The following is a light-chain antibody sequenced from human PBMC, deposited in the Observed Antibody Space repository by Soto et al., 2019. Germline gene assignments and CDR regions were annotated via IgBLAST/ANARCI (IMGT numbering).Light chain of an antibody. CDR2: EAS. J-gene: IGKJ1*01. CDR3: QQYDTYRT. V-gene: IGKV1-5*03. Sequence: DIQMTQSPSTLSASVEDRVTITCRASQIISSWLAWYQQKPGKAPKLLLYEASILESGVPSRFSGSGSGTEFTLTISSLQPDDFATYYCQQYDTYRTFGPGTKVDIK. CDR1: QIISSW.